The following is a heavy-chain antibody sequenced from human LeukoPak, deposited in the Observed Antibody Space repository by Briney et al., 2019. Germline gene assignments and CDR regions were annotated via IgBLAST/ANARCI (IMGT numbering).Heavy chain of an antibody. CDR2: ISTYNGNT. Sequence: ASVKVSCKASGYTFSSYGISWVRQAPGQGLEWMGWISTYNGNTNYAQKVQGRVSMTTDTYTSTAYMELRSLKPDDTAVYYCARQSTGGSYYATYLQQWGQGTLVTVSS. CDR3: ARQSTGGSYYATYLQQ. D-gene: IGHD3-10*01. CDR1: GYTFSSYG. V-gene: IGHV1-18*01. J-gene: IGHJ1*01.